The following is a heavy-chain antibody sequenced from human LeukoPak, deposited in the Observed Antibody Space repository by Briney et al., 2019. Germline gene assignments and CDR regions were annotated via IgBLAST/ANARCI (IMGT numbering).Heavy chain of an antibody. D-gene: IGHD5-24*01. J-gene: IGHJ3*02. Sequence: PGKSLRLSCAASGFTLSRYWMTWVRQAPGKGLEFVACIKQDGNEKYHVGSVKGRFTVSRDTATNSLHLQMNSLRVEDTAMYYCANVGDGYSDAFYIWGQGTMVTVSS. CDR3: ANVGDGYSDAFYI. V-gene: IGHV3-7*01. CDR2: IKQDGNEK. CDR1: GFTLSRYW.